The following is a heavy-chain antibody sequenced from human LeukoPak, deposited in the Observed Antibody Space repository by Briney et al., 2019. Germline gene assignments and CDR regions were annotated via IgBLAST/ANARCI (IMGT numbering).Heavy chain of an antibody. CDR1: GFTFITYG. V-gene: IGHV3-30*02. Sequence: GGSLRLSCAASGFTFITYGMHWVRQAPGKGLEWVAFIRYDGDNEYYADSMKGRFTISRDNSKNTLYLQMNSLREEDTAVYYCARDGGYCSSTSCSGGYYYYYYMDVWGKGTTVTVSS. D-gene: IGHD2-2*03. J-gene: IGHJ6*03. CDR3: ARDGGYCSSTSCSGGYYYYYYMDV. CDR2: IRYDGDNE.